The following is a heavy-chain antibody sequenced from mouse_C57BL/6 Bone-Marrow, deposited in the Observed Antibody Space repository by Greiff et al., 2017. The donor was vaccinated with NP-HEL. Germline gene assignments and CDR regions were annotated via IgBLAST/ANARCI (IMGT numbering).Heavy chain of an antibody. CDR1: GFTFSSYG. CDR3: ARQEVAPYYAMDY. Sequence: EVQVVESGGDLVKPGGSLKLSCAASGFTFSSYGMSWVRQTPDKRLEWVATISSGGSYTYYPDSVKGRFTISRDNAKNTLYLQMSSLKSEDTAMYYCARQEVAPYYAMDYWGQGTSVTVSS. V-gene: IGHV5-6*01. D-gene: IGHD1-1*01. J-gene: IGHJ4*01. CDR2: ISSGGSYT.